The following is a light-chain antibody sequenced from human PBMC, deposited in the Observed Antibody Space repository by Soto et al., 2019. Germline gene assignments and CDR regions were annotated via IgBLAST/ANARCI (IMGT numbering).Light chain of an antibody. V-gene: IGKV1-9*01. CDR3: QQYNSYS. CDR1: QGISRY. J-gene: IGKJ1*01. CDR2: AAS. Sequence: IELTQSPSSLSAYLGESVTINCRASQGISRYLAWYQQKPGRAPKLLISAASTLQSGVPSRFSGSGSGTHFTLTISSLQDDDFATYYCQQYNSYSFGQGTKVDI.